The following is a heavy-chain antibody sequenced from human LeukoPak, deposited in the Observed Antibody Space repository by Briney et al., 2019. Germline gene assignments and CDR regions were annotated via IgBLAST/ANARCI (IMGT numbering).Heavy chain of an antibody. Sequence: ASVKVSCKASGYTFTSYYMHWVRQAPGQGLEWMGIINPSGGNANYAQKFQGRVIMTRDTSTSTVYMEISSLRAEDTALYYCAKAPFDDSSGHYSSSWFDPWGQGTLVTVSS. J-gene: IGHJ5*02. CDR3: AKAPFDDSSGHYSSSWFDP. D-gene: IGHD3-22*01. CDR2: INPSGGNA. V-gene: IGHV1-46*01. CDR1: GYTFTSYY.